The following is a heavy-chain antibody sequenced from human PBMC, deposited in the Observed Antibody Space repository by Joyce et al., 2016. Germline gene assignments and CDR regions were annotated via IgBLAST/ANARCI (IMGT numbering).Heavy chain of an antibody. J-gene: IGHJ4*02. D-gene: IGHD4-17*01. CDR2: IKQDGSEK. V-gene: IGHV3-7*01. CDR3: TRDTAGGFDY. CDR1: RFSVSRYW. Sequence: VRLVESGGGLVQPGGSLRLSCAASRFSVSRYWMSWVRQATGKGLEWVAKIKQDGSEKNYVDSVRGRFAITRDNAKNSLYLRMNSLRAEDTAIYYCTRDTAGGFDYWGQGTLVIVSS.